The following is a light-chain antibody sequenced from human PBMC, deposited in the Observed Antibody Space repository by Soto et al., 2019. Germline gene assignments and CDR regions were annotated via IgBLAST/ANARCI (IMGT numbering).Light chain of an antibody. V-gene: IGKV1-27*01. CDR3: QNYNSAPYA. CDR1: QGISNY. J-gene: IGKJ2*01. Sequence: DIQMTQSPSSLSASVGDRVTITCLASQGISNYVAWYQQKPGKVPTLLIYEASTLQSGVPSRFSGRGSGTDFTLTISSLQPEDVATYFCQNYNSAPYAFGQGTKLEIK. CDR2: EAS.